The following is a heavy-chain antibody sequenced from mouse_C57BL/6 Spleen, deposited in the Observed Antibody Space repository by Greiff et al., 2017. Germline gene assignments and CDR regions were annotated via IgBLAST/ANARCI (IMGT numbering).Heavy chain of an antibody. CDR2: INPGRGGT. CDR3: ARGDYGSSSFDV. CDR1: GYAFTNYL. D-gene: IGHD1-1*01. Sequence: VQLQESGAELVRPGTSVKVSCKASGYAFTNYLIEWVKQRPGQGLEWIGVINPGRGGTNYNEKFKGKATLTADKSSSTAYMQLSSLTSEDSAVYFCARGDYGSSSFDVWGTGTTVTVSS. V-gene: IGHV1-54*01. J-gene: IGHJ1*03.